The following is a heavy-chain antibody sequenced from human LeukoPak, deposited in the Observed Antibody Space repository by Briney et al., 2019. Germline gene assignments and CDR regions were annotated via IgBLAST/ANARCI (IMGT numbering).Heavy chain of an antibody. CDR2: IDPNDSYT. CDR3: ARHLNHYGSGSYGYYYGMDV. D-gene: IGHD3-10*01. J-gene: IGHJ6*04. V-gene: IGHV5-10-1*01. Sequence: GESLKISCKGSGYSFTSYWISRVRQMPGKGLEWMGRIDPNDSYTNYSPSFQGHVTISADKSISTAYLQWSSLKASDTAMYYCARHLNHYGSGSYGYYYGMDVWGKGTTVTVSS. CDR1: GYSFTSYW.